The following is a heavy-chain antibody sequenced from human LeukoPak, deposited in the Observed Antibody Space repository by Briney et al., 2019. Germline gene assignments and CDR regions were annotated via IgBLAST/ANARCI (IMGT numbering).Heavy chain of an antibody. Sequence: SETLSLTCTVSGGSVSSGSYYWSWIRQPPGKGLEWIGYIYYSGSTNYNPSLKGRVTISVDTSKNQFSLKLSSVTAADTAVYYCAREVTTWYYFDYWGQGTLVTVSS. J-gene: IGHJ4*02. D-gene: IGHD4-17*01. CDR2: IYYSGST. CDR3: AREVTTWYYFDY. V-gene: IGHV4-61*01. CDR1: GGSVSSGSYY.